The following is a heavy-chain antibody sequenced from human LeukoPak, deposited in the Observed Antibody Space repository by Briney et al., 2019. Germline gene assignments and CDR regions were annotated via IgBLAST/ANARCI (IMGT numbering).Heavy chain of an antibody. CDR3: ARGPTVTTDYYYYYMDV. D-gene: IGHD4-17*01. J-gene: IGHJ6*03. V-gene: IGHV4-38-2*02. CDR1: GYSISSGYY. CDR2: INHSGST. Sequence: SETLSLTCTVSGYSISSGYYWGWIRQPPGKGLEWIGEINHSGSTNYNPSLKSRVTISVDTSKNQFSLKLSSVTAADTAVYYCARGPTVTTDYYYYYMDVWGKGTTVTVSS.